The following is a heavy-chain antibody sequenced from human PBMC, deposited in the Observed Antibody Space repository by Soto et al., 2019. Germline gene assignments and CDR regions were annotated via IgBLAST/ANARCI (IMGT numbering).Heavy chain of an antibody. CDR1: GGSFSAYY. CDR3: ARGSVDTVVSSGFYEY. J-gene: IGHJ4*01. V-gene: IGHV4-34*01. Sequence: PSETLSLTCDVYGGSFSAYYWGWIRQPPGKRLEWIGEINHRGGAGYNPSLNSRVTISVDTSKSQFSLKLTSVTAADRAVYYCARGSVDTVVSSGFYEYWGHGTPVTVSS. D-gene: IGHD3-22*01. CDR2: INHRGGA.